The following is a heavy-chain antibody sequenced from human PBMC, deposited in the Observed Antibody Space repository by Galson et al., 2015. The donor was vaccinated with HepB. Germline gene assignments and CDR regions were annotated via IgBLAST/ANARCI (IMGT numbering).Heavy chain of an antibody. CDR1: GYTFTSYA. CDR2: INAGNGNT. CDR3: ARGPYYDFWSGYSGVPLHDY. V-gene: IGHV1-3*01. D-gene: IGHD3-3*01. J-gene: IGHJ4*02. Sequence: SVKVSCKASGYTFTSYAMHWVRQAPGQRLEWMGWINAGNGNTKYSQKFQGRVTITRDTSASTAYMELSSLRSEDTAVYYCARGPYYDFWSGYSGVPLHDYCGQGTLVTVSS.